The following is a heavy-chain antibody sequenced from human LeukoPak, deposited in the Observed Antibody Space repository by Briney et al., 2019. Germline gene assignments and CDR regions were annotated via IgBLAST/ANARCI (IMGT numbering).Heavy chain of an antibody. V-gene: IGHV3-33*06. CDR1: GFTFSSYG. Sequence: GGSLRLSCAASGFTFSSYGMHWVRQAPGKGLEWVAVIWYDGSSKYYADSVKGRLTISRDNSKNTLYLQMNSLRAEDTAVYYCAKDRPDAFDIWGQGTMVTVSS. J-gene: IGHJ3*02. CDR3: AKDRPDAFDI. CDR2: IWYDGSSK.